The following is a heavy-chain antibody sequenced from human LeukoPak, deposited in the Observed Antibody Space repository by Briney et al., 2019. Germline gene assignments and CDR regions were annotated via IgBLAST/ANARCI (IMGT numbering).Heavy chain of an antibody. CDR2: ISAYNGNT. CDR1: GYTLTSYG. J-gene: IGHJ5*02. CDR3: ARGGGATRFRGVDWFDP. Sequence: ASVKVSCKASGYTLTSYGISWVRQAPGQGLEWLGWISAYNGNTNYAQKLQGRGTMTTDTSTSTTYIELRSLSTDDTAVYYCARGGGATRFRGVDWFDPWGQGTLVTVSS. V-gene: IGHV1-18*01. D-gene: IGHD2-15*01.